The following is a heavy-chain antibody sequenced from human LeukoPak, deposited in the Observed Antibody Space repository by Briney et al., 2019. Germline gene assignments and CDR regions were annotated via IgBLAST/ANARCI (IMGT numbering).Heavy chain of an antibody. CDR3: ARTLWENCSGDCYYNWFDP. Sequence: GESLKISCKGSGYSFTSYWIGWVRQMPGKGLEWMGIIYPGDSDTRYSPSFQGQVTISADKSISTAYLQWSSLKASDTAMYYCARTLWENCSGDCYYNWFDPWGQGTLVTVSS. J-gene: IGHJ5*02. CDR1: GYSFTSYW. CDR2: IYPGDSDT. D-gene: IGHD2-21*02. V-gene: IGHV5-51*01.